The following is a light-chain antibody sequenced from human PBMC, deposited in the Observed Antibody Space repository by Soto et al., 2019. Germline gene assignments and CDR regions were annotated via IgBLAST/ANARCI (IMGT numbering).Light chain of an antibody. J-gene: IGLJ2*01. CDR2: LDSDGSH. Sequence: QSVLTQSPSASASLGASVKLTCTLSSGHSSYAIAWHQQQPEKGPRYLMKLDSDGSHTKGDAIPDRFSGSSSGAERYLTISSLQSEDEAYYYCQPWGTGIHVVFGGGTKLTVL. CDR3: QPWGTGIHVV. CDR1: SGHSSYA. V-gene: IGLV4-69*01.